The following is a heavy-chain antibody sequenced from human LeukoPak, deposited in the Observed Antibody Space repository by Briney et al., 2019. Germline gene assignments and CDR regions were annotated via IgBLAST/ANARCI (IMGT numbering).Heavy chain of an antibody. V-gene: IGHV3-53*01. Sequence: GGSLRLSCAASGFTVSSNYMSWVRQAPGKGLEWVSVIYSGSSTYYADSVKGRFTISRDNSKNTLYLQMNSLRAEDTAVYYCARESSIYEPGNWGQGTLVTVSS. CDR1: GFTVSSNY. J-gene: IGHJ4*02. CDR3: ARESSIYEPGN. CDR2: IYSGSST. D-gene: IGHD3-22*01.